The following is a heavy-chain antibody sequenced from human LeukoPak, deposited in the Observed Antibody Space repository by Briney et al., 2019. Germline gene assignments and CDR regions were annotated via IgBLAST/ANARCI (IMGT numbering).Heavy chain of an antibody. J-gene: IGHJ4*02. CDR1: GGSISSYY. CDR2: IYYSGST. CDR3: AREYSDFWSGYYTVHFDY. V-gene: IGHV4-59*01. D-gene: IGHD3-3*01. Sequence: SETLSLTCTVSGGSISSYYWSWIRQPPGKGLEWIGYIYYSGSTNYNPSLKSRVTISVDTSKNQFSLKLSSVTAADTAVYYCAREYSDFWSGYYTVHFDYWGQGTLVTVSS.